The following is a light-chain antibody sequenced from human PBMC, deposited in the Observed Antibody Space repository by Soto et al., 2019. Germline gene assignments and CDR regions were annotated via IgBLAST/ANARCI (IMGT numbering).Light chain of an antibody. CDR1: QSISSW. CDR2: MAS. Sequence: DIQMTQSPSTLSASVGDRVTITCRASQSISSWLAWYQQKPGKAPKLLIYMASSLESGVPSRFSGSGSGTEFTLTISSLQPDDFATYYCQQYFSDQWSFGQGTKVEIQ. V-gene: IGKV1-5*03. CDR3: QQYFSDQWS. J-gene: IGKJ1*01.